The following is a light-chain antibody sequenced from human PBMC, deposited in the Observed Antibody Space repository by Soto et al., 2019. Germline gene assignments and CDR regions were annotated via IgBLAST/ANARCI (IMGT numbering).Light chain of an antibody. CDR3: QQYGSSPPT. CDR2: GAS. Sequence: EIVLTQSPGTLSLSPGERATLSCRASQSVSSNYLAWYQQKPGQAPRLLIYGASSRATGIPDRFSGSGSGTDFTLTINRLEPEDFAVYYCQQYGSSPPTFGQGTKVEIK. V-gene: IGKV3-20*01. CDR1: QSVSSNY. J-gene: IGKJ1*01.